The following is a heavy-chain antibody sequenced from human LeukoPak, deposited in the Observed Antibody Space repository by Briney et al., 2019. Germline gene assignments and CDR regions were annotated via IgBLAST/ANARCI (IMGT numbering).Heavy chain of an antibody. CDR3: ARAYISGSYTPGY. Sequence: ASVKVSCKASGYTFTSFGITWMRQAPGQGLEWMGWISAYNGNTNYAQKLQGRVTVTTDTSTSTAYMELRSLRSDDTAVYYCARAYISGSYTPGYWGQGTLVTVSS. D-gene: IGHD1-26*01. V-gene: IGHV1-18*01. J-gene: IGHJ4*02. CDR1: GYTFTSFG. CDR2: ISAYNGNT.